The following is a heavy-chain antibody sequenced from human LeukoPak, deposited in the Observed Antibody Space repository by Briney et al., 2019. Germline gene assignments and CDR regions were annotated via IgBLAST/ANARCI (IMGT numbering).Heavy chain of an antibody. CDR1: GGSFSGYY. J-gene: IGHJ4*02. V-gene: IGHV4-34*01. CDR3: VRHDDFWSGLDY. CDR2: INHSGST. D-gene: IGHD3-3*01. Sequence: SETLSLTCAVYGGSFSGYYWSWIRQPPGKGLEWIGEINHSGSTNYNPSLRSRVTISVDTSKNQFSLKLSSVTAADTAVYYCVRHDDFWSGLDYWGQGTLVTVSS.